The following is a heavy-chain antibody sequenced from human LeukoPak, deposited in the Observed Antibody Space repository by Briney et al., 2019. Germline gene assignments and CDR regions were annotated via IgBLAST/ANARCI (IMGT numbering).Heavy chain of an antibody. CDR1: GYTFSSYD. CDR3: TRGAPGAYCSGGSCPYFDY. J-gene: IGHJ4*02. D-gene: IGHD2-15*01. Sequence: ASVKVSCKASGYTFSSYDINWVRQATGQGLEWMGWMNPNSGNTGYAQKFQGRVTITRNTSISTAYMELSSLRSEDTAVYYCTRGAPGAYCSGGSCPYFDYWGQETLVTVSS. CDR2: MNPNSGNT. V-gene: IGHV1-8*03.